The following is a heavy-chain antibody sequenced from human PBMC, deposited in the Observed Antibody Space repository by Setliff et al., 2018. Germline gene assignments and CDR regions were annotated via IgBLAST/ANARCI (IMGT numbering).Heavy chain of an antibody. CDR3: ARDLVHGGDSDY. CDR1: GYSISSGYI. V-gene: IGHV4-38-2*02. CDR2: IGHTGSI. Sequence: ETLSLTCTVSGYSISSGYIWGWIRQPPGKGLEWVGNIGHTGSINYNPSLKSRLTISRDTCKNQVSLKLNSVTATDTAVYYCARDLVHGGDSDYWGQGILVTVSS. J-gene: IGHJ4*01. D-gene: IGHD2-21*02.